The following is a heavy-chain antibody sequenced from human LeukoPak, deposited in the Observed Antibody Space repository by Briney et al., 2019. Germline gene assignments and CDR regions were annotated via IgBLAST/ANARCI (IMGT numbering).Heavy chain of an antibody. Sequence: ASVKVSCKASGYIFTSYGISWVRQAPGQGLEWMGWISAYNGNTNYAQKLQGRVTMTTDTSTSTAYMELRSLRSDDTAVYYCARGAMGLWSSDFDYWGQGTLVTVSS. CDR3: ARGAMGLWSSDFDY. D-gene: IGHD4/OR15-4a*01. J-gene: IGHJ4*02. V-gene: IGHV1-18*01. CDR1: GYIFTSYG. CDR2: ISAYNGNT.